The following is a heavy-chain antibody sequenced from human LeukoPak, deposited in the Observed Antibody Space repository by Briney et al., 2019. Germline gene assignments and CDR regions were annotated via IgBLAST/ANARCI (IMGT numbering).Heavy chain of an antibody. J-gene: IGHJ4*02. CDR2: ISYDGSNK. V-gene: IGHV3-30-3*01. CDR3: ARVQGFWSGYSGY. CDR1: GFTFSSYA. D-gene: IGHD3-3*01. Sequence: PGGSLRLSCAASGFTFSSYAMHWVRQAPGKGLEWVAVISYDGSNKYYADSVKGRFTISRDNSKNTLYLQMNSLRAEDTAVYYCARVQGFWSGYSGYWGQGTLATVSS.